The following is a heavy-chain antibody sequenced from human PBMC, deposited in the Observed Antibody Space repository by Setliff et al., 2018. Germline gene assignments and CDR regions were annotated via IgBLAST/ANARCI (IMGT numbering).Heavy chain of an antibody. Sequence: SVKDSCKATGGTFRNYGISWVRQAPGQGLEWMGGTIPMFGTTNYAQKFQGRVTVITDESTSTAYMELSSLKSEDTAMYYCAREGVDTRSSTDYRYYMDVWGKGTTVTVSS. CDR2: TIPMFGTT. CDR1: GGTFRNYG. D-gene: IGHD2-15*01. J-gene: IGHJ6*03. CDR3: AREGVDTRSSTDYRYYMDV. V-gene: IGHV1-69*05.